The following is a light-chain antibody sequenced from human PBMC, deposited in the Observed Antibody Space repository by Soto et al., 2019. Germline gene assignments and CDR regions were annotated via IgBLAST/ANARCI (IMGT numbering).Light chain of an antibody. V-gene: IGKV3-15*01. Sequence: EIVMTQSPATLSVSPGERATLSCRASQSVSSNLAWYQQKPGQAPRLLIYAASTRATGIPARFSGSGSGTGFTLTISSLQSEDFAVYYCQQYNDRRTFGQGTKVEIK. CDR1: QSVSSN. J-gene: IGKJ1*01. CDR2: AAS. CDR3: QQYNDRRT.